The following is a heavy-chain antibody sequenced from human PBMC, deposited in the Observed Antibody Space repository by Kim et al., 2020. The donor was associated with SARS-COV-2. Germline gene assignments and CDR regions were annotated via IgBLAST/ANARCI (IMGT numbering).Heavy chain of an antibody. D-gene: IGHD3-22*01. Sequence: ASVKVSCKASGYTFTSYAMHWVRQAPGQRLEWMGWINAGNGNTKYSQKFQGRVTITRDTSASTAYMELSSLRSEDTAVYYCARGSVWGPSSMIVVVITTLHFDYWGQGTLVTVSS. CDR3: ARGSVWGPSSMIVVVITTLHFDY. CDR1: GYTFTSYA. J-gene: IGHJ4*02. V-gene: IGHV1-3*01. CDR2: INAGNGNT.